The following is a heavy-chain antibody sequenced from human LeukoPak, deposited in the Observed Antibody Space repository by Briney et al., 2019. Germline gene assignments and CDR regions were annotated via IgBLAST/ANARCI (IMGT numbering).Heavy chain of an antibody. J-gene: IGHJ5*02. CDR1: GFTFSSYA. CDR2: ISDSGGTT. Sequence: PGGSLRLSCAASGFTFSSYAMSSVRHAPGEGLEWVSAISDSGGTTYYADSVKGRFTISRDNSKNTLYLQMNSLRGEDTAVYYCAKLTRGYCSSTACPNWFDPWGQGTLVTVSS. D-gene: IGHD2-2*01. V-gene: IGHV3-23*01. CDR3: AKLTRGYCSSTACPNWFDP.